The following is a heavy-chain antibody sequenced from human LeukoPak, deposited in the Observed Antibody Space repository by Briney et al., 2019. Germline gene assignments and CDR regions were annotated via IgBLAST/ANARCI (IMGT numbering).Heavy chain of an antibody. CDR1: GFTFSSYS. J-gene: IGHJ5*01. D-gene: IGHD3-9*01. V-gene: IGHV3-21*04. Sequence: SLRLYCAAAGFTFSSYSMNCVRHAPGKGLEWASSISSSSSYIYYADSVKGQFTNARDNAKNSLYLQMNSLRAEDTALYYCARVDDISFDRWFDSWGQGTLVTVSS. CDR2: ISSSSSYI. CDR3: ARVDDISFDRWFDS.